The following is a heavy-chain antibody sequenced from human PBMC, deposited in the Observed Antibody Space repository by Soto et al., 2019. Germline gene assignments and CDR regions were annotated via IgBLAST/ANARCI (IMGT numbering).Heavy chain of an antibody. CDR3: ARGGFYLDSRAYSNFDY. D-gene: IGHD3-22*01. J-gene: IGHJ4*02. Sequence: QVQLVQSGAEVKKPGSSVKGSCRPSRGTFCSYAVSWVRQAPGQGLEWMGGIIPDFGTSNYAQKFQGRVTVTADESKTTVYMELGSLRSEDTAVYYCARGGFYLDSRAYSNFDYWGQGTLVTVSS. V-gene: IGHV1-69*01. CDR1: RGTFCSYA. CDR2: IIPDFGTS.